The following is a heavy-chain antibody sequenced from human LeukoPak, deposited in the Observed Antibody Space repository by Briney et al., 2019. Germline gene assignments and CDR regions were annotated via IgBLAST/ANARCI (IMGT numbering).Heavy chain of an antibody. Sequence: GGSLRLSCAASGFTFSSYAMSWVRRAPGKGLEWVSGISGSGDNTYYADSVKGRFTISRDNSRNTLYVQVNSLGTEDTAAYYCAKGSYYDSSGSFYFDYWGQGTLVTVSS. V-gene: IGHV3-23*01. D-gene: IGHD3-22*01. CDR1: GFTFSSYA. CDR2: ISGSGDNT. CDR3: AKGSYYDSSGSFYFDY. J-gene: IGHJ4*02.